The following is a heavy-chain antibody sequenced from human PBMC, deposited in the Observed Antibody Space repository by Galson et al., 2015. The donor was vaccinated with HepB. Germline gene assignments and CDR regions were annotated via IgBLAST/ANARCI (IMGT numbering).Heavy chain of an antibody. Sequence: SVKVSSKASGSTLTTFGISWVRQAPGQGLEWVGWISSYNGGTNYAQNFQGRVTMTTDTSTNTAYMELNSLKSDDTAVYFCTREGGRVGDEDIWGQGTTVTVSS. J-gene: IGHJ6*02. CDR2: ISSYNGGT. V-gene: IGHV1-18*04. CDR3: TREGGRVGDEDI. D-gene: IGHD2-15*01. CDR1: GSTLTTFG.